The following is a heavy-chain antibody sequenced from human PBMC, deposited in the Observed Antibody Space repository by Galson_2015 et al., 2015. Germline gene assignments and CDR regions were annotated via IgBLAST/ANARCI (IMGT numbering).Heavy chain of an antibody. Sequence: SLRLSCAASGFTFRTYGMHWVRQAPGKGLEWVAIIWSDGTNKYYADSVRGRFTISRDSSKNTLYLEMQSLRAEDTAVYYCARNALEYGWYYGDVWGQGTMVVVSS. CDR1: GFTFRTYG. J-gene: IGHJ3*01. V-gene: IGHV3-33*01. D-gene: IGHD6-19*01. CDR3: ARNALEYGWYYGDV. CDR2: IWSDGTNK.